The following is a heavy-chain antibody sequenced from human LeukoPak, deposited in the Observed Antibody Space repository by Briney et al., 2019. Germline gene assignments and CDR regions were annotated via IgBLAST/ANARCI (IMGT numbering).Heavy chain of an antibody. J-gene: IGHJ4*02. D-gene: IGHD2-21*02. CDR1: GYRFISNY. V-gene: IGHV1-2*02. CDR3: AREGSYCVGGDCYSFDF. CDR2: MHPGNGNT. Sequence: ASVKVSCKASGYRFISNYIQWVRQAPGLGPEWMGWMHPGNGNTRYAEKVQGRVTMTRDTSINTDYMDLSSLRSDDTAVYYCAREGSYCVGGDCYSFDFWGQGTLITVSS.